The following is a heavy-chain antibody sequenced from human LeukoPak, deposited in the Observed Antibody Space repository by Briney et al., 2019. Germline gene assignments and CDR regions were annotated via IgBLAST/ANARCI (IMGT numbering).Heavy chain of an antibody. Sequence: GGSLRLSCAASGFTFSSYAMSWVRQAPGKGLEWVSAISGSGGSTYYADSVKGRFTISRDNSRNTLYLQMNSLRAEDTAVYYCATSLSRYYYYYGMDVWGQGTTVTVSS. CDR1: GFTFSSYA. CDR2: ISGSGGST. D-gene: IGHD1/OR15-1a*01. V-gene: IGHV3-23*01. J-gene: IGHJ6*02. CDR3: ATSLSRYYYYYGMDV.